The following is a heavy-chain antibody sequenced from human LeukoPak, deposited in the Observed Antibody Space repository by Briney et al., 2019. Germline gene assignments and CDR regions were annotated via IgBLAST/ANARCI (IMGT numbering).Heavy chain of an antibody. CDR2: IYYSGST. V-gene: IGHV4-30-4*08. Sequence: PSQTLSLTCTVSGGSIGSGDYYWSWLRQPQGKGLEWIGYIYYSGSTYYNPSLKSRVTIAVDTSKNQFSLKLSSVTAADTAVYYFARDSYGDYGSAFDIWGQGTMVTVSS. CDR3: ARDSYGDYGSAFDI. D-gene: IGHD4-17*01. J-gene: IGHJ3*02. CDR1: GGSIGSGDYY.